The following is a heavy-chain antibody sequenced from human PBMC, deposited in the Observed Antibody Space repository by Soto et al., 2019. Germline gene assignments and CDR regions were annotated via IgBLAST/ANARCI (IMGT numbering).Heavy chain of an antibody. CDR3: ARNLYNTGDFAD. J-gene: IGHJ4*02. D-gene: IGHD3-16*01. V-gene: IGHV1-8*02. Sequence: QVQLMQSGAEVRKPGASVKVSCRDSGYTFTDYDINWVRQATGQGLEWRGWMTPNSGNTGYALKFQGRVTLTRDISRSTAYMELSRLPSEDTAVYYCARNLYNTGDFADWGQGTLVTVSS. CDR2: MTPNSGNT. CDR1: GYTFTDYD.